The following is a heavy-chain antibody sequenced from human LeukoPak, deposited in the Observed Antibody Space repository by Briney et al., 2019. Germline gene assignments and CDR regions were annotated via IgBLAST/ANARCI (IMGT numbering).Heavy chain of an antibody. Sequence: GGSLRLSCAASGFTFSNYNMNWVRQAPGKGLEWISYISSSTSTIYYADSVKGRFTISRDNSKNTLYLQMNSLRAEDTAAYYCAKGTYDSRGHFDYWGQGTLVSVSS. CDR3: AKGTYDSRGHFDY. V-gene: IGHV3-48*01. D-gene: IGHD3-22*01. J-gene: IGHJ4*02. CDR2: ISSSTSTI. CDR1: GFTFSNYN.